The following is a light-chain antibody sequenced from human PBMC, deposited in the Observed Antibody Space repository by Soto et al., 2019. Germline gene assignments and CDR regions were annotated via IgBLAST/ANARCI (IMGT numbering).Light chain of an antibody. CDR1: SSDVGSYNR. CDR3: RSYTSTSTV. Sequence: QSALTQPPSVSGSPGQSVTISCTGTSSDVGSYNRVSWYQQPPGTAPKLLIYEVSNRPSGVPDRFSGSKSGNTASLTISGLQAEDEADYYCRSYTSTSTVFGGGTTLTVL. CDR2: EVS. J-gene: IGLJ2*01. V-gene: IGLV2-18*02.